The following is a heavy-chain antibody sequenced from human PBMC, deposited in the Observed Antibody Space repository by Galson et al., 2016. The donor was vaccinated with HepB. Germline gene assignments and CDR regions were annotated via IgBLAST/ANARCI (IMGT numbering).Heavy chain of an antibody. Sequence: SVKVSCTASGYTCTGYYLHWVRQAPGQGLEWMGWINPNSGGTKYAQKFQGRVTMTRDTAINTAYLELRRLRSDDTAVYYCAREVPLRGVITDERSDYWGQGTLVTVSS. CDR3: AREVPLRGVITDERSDY. CDR2: INPNSGGT. J-gene: IGHJ4*02. V-gene: IGHV1-2*02. CDR1: GYTCTGYY. D-gene: IGHD3-10*01.